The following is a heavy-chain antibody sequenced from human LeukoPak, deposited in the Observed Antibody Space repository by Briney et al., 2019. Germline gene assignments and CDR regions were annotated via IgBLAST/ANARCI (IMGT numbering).Heavy chain of an antibody. CDR3: ARDGDDSSGYITDPRYYYYGMDV. CDR2: INPSGGST. Sequence: GASVKVSCKASGYTFTSYYMHWVRQAPGQGLEWMGIINPSGGSTSYAQKFQGRVTMTRDTSTSTVYMELSSLRSEDTAVYYCARDGDDSSGYITDPRYYYYGMDVWGQGTTVTVSS. D-gene: IGHD3-22*01. J-gene: IGHJ6*02. CDR1: GYTFTSYY. V-gene: IGHV1-46*01.